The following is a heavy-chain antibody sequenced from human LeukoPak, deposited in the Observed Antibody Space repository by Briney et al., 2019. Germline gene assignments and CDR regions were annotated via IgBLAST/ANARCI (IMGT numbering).Heavy chain of an antibody. CDR1: GFTFSSYD. CDR3: ARSGYCHYYGLDV. D-gene: IGHD2-21*01. V-gene: IGHV3-13*04. J-gene: IGHJ6*02. CDR2: IGTADDT. Sequence: GGSLRLSCVASGFTFSSYDMHWVRQTTGKGLEWVSAIGTADDTFYPASVKGRFTISRDDAKNSLYLQMSNLRVGDTAVYYCARSGYCHYYGLDVWGQGTTVTVSS.